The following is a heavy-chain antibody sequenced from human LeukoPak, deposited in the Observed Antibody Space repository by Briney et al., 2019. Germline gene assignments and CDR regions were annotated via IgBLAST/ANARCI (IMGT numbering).Heavy chain of an antibody. D-gene: IGHD5-18*01. CDR1: GGSISSYY. J-gene: IGHJ5*01. Sequence: SETLSLTCTVSGGSISSYYWSWIRQPPGKGLEWIGYIYYSGSTNYNPSLKGRVTISVDTSKNQFSLKLSSVTAADTAVYYCAREYEQLWFDYWGQGTLVTVSS. CDR2: IYYSGST. V-gene: IGHV4-59*01. CDR3: AREYEQLWFDY.